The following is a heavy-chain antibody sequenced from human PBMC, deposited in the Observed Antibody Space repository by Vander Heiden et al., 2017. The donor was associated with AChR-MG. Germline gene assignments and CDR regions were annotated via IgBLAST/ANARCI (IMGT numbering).Heavy chain of an antibody. D-gene: IGHD2-21*02. CDR3: ARPGGNSGWLLDY. CDR1: AGPIGSSSDY. J-gene: IGHJ4*02. Sequence: QLQLQASGPGLAKPSATLSLTCPVSAGPIGSSSDYWGWNSQRQGKGREWIGGIDNSGSTNYNPSLKRRVTISVDTSKNQFSLKLSSVTAADTAVYYCARPGGNSGWLLDYWGQGTLVTVSS. V-gene: IGHV4-39*01. CDR2: IDNSGST.